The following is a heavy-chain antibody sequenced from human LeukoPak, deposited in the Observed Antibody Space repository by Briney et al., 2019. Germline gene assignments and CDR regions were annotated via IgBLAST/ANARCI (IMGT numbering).Heavy chain of an antibody. CDR1: GFTFSDYY. J-gene: IGHJ4*02. V-gene: IGHV3-11*06. CDR2: ISSSGDYA. D-gene: IGHD1-26*01. Sequence: PGGSLRLSCAASGFTFSDYYMSWIRQAPGKGLEWVSYISSSGDYATYADSVKGRFTTSRDNAKSSLSLQMNSLRAEDTAVYYCARGGSYVHYWGQGTLVTVSS. CDR3: ARGGSYVHY.